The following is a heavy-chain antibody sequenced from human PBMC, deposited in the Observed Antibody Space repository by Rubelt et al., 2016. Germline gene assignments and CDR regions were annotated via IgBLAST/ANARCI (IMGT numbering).Heavy chain of an antibody. CDR3: VAYNDDTGDSSPV. V-gene: IGHV3-30*03. J-gene: IGHJ4*01. CDR2: ITYDGSNK. D-gene: IGHD2-21*01. CDR1: GFTFSSYG. Sequence: QVQLVESGGGVVQPGRSLRLSCAASGFTFSSYGMHWVRQAPGKGLEWVAVITYDGSNKYYGDSVKGRFTISRDNSKSTLYLQMNSLTTEDTAFYDCVAYNDDTGDSSPVWGQGTLVTVSS.